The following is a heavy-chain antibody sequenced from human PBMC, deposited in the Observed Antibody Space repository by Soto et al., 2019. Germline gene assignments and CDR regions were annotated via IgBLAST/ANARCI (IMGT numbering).Heavy chain of an antibody. CDR1: GFTYTRYS. CDR3: ARESEDLTSNFDY. V-gene: IGHV3-21*06. Sequence: GGSLRLSCAASGFTYTRYSMNWVRQAPGKGLEWVSSISSTTNYIYYGDSMKGRFTISRDNAKNSLYLEMNSLRAEDTAVYYCARESEDLTSNFDYWGQGTLVTFSS. J-gene: IGHJ4*02. CDR2: ISSTTNYI.